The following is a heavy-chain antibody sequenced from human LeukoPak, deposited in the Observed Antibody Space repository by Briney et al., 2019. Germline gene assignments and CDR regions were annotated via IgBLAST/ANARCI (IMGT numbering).Heavy chain of an antibody. CDR3: ARDIFSLGSSWYDY. D-gene: IGHD6-13*01. Sequence: SETLSLTCTVSGGSISSYYWSWIRQPPGKGLEWIGYIYYSGSTYYNPSLKSRVTISVDTSKNQFSLKLSSVTAADTAVYYCARDIFSLGSSWYDYWGQGTLVTVSS. V-gene: IGHV4-59*12. J-gene: IGHJ4*02. CDR1: GGSISSYY. CDR2: IYYSGST.